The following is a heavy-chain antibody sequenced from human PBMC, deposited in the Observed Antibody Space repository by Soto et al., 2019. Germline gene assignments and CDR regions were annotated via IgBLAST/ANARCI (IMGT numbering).Heavy chain of an antibody. V-gene: IGHV3-30*18. J-gene: IGHJ4*02. D-gene: IGHD5-12*01. CDR1: GFTFSSYG. CDR3: AKDHSGYDAFDY. CDR2: ISYDGSNK. Sequence: QVQLVESGGGVVQPGRSLRLSCAASGFTFSSYGMHWVRQAPGKGLEWVAVISYDGSNKYYADSVKGRFTISRDNSKNTLYLQMNSLRAEDTAVYYCAKDHSGYDAFDYWGQGTLVTVSS.